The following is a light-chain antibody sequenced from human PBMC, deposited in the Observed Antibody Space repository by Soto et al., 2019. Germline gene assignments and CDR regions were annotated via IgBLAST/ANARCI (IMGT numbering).Light chain of an antibody. CDR1: QSVSSSY. CDR2: GAS. Sequence: EIVLTQSPGTLSLSPRERATLSCRASQSVSSSYLAWYQQKPGQAPRRLIYGASTRATGIPDRFSGSWSGTXXTXTXXXLXXXDFAVYYCHQYGSSLYTFGQGTKLEIK. CDR3: HQYGSSLYT. V-gene: IGKV3-20*01. J-gene: IGKJ2*01.